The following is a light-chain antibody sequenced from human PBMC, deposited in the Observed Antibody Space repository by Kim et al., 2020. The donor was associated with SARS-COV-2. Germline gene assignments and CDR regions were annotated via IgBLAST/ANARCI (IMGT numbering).Light chain of an antibody. CDR3: QQYDNWPPAT. J-gene: IGKJ2*01. CDR2: GAS. CDR1: QNVNSN. Sequence: EIVMTQSPATLSVSPGERATLSYRASQNVNSNLAWYQQKPGQPPRLLIYGASTRATGIPARFSGSGSGTEFTLTISSLQSEDFAVYYCQQYDNWPPATFGQGTKLEI. V-gene: IGKV3-15*01.